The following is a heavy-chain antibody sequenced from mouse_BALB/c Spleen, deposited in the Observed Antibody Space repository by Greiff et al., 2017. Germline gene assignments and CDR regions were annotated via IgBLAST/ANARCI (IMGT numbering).Heavy chain of an antibody. J-gene: IGHJ4*01. Sequence: VQLQESGPELVKPGASVKISCKASGYAFSSSWMNWVKQRPGQGLEWIGRIYPGDGDTNYNGKFKGKATLTADKSSSTAYMQLSSLTSVDSAVYFCARVGNSPMDYWGQGTSVTVSS. CDR1: GYAFSSSW. CDR3: ARVGNSPMDY. V-gene: IGHV1-82*01. CDR2: IYPGDGDT. D-gene: IGHD2-1*01.